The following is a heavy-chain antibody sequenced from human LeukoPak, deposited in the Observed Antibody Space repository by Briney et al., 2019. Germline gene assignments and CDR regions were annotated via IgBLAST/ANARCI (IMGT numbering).Heavy chain of an antibody. J-gene: IGHJ4*02. D-gene: IGHD3-10*01. CDR1: GYTFTGHY. V-gene: IGHV1-2*02. CDR2: INPNSGGT. CDR3: ARGDERNYYAFDY. Sequence: ASVKVSCKASGYTFTGHYMHWVRQAPGQGLEWMGWINPNSGGTNYAQKFQGRVTMTRDTSISTAYMELSRLRSDDTAVYYCARGDERNYYAFDYWGQGTLVTVSS.